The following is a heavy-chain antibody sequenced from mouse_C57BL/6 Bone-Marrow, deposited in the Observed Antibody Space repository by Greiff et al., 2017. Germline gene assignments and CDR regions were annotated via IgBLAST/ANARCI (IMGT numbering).Heavy chain of an antibody. CDR2: IDPNSGGT. J-gene: IGHJ1*03. D-gene: IGHD1-1*01. V-gene: IGHV1-72*01. Sequence: QVQLQQPGAELVKPGASVKLSCKASGYTFTSYWMHWVKQRPGRGLEWIGRIDPNSGGTKYNEKFKSKATLTVDKPSSTAYMQLSTLTSEDSAVYYCARSAPPYYYGSGYDWYFDVWGTGTTVTVSS. CDR1: GYTFTSYW. CDR3: ARSAPPYYYGSGYDWYFDV.